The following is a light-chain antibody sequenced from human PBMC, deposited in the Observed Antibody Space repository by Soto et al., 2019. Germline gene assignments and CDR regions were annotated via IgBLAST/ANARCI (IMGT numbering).Light chain of an antibody. V-gene: IGLV2-8*01. CDR3: LSYADTAYV. J-gene: IGLJ1*01. CDR1: SSDVGGYNY. Sequence: QSVLTQPPSASGSPEQSVTISCAGTSSDVGGYNYVSWYQQYPGKVPKLMIYEVSERPSGVPDRFSGSKSGNTAFLTVSGLQAEDEADYYCLSYADTAYVFGTGTKLTVL. CDR2: EVS.